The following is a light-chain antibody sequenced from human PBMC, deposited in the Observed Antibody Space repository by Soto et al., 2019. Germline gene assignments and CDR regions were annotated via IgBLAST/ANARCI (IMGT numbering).Light chain of an antibody. CDR1: SSEVCGYNY. CDR3: SSYTSVSSPLYV. Sequence: QSVLTQPASVSGSPWQSITISFTGTSSEVCGYNYVSWYQQYPGKAPKLMIYDVSHRPSGVSNRFSGSKSGNTASLTISGLQAEDEADYYCSSYTSVSSPLYVFGTGTKVTVL. V-gene: IGLV2-14*03. J-gene: IGLJ1*01. CDR2: DVS.